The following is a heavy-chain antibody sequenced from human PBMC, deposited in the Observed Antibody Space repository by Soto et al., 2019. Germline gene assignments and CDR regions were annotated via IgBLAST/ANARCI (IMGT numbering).Heavy chain of an antibody. CDR1: GFTFSSYS. Sequence: GGSLRLSCAASGFTFSSYSMNWVRQAPGKGLEWVSSISSSSSYIYYADSVKGRFTISRDNAKNSLYLQMNSLRAEDTAVYYCARDPGAWGTVTTYYYYYYMDVWGKGTTVTVSS. CDR2: ISSSSSYI. D-gene: IGHD4-17*01. V-gene: IGHV3-21*01. J-gene: IGHJ6*03. CDR3: ARDPGAWGTVTTYYYYYYMDV.